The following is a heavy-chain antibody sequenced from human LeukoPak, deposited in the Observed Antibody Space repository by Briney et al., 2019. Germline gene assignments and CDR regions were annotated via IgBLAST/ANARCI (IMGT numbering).Heavy chain of an antibody. Sequence: GGSLRLSCAASGFTFSGYEMNWVRQAPGKRLEWASYISSSGSTIYYADSVKGRFTISRENAKNSLYLQMNSPRAEDTAVYYCARGAVPGIADDYWGQGTLVTVSS. D-gene: IGHD6-13*01. J-gene: IGHJ4*02. CDR1: GFTFSGYE. CDR2: ISSSGSTI. CDR3: ARGAVPGIADDY. V-gene: IGHV3-48*03.